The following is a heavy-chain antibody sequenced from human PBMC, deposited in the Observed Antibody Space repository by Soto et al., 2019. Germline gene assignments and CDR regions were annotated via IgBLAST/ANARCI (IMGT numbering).Heavy chain of an antibody. Sequence: QVQLVESGGGVVQPGRSLRLSCAASGFTFSSYGLHWVRQAPGKGLQWVAVIWYDGSNKYYADSVKGRFTISRDNSKNTLYLQMNSLRVEDTAAYYCASDLSWGGDHWGQGTLVTVSS. CDR2: IWYDGSNK. CDR3: ASDLSWGGDH. V-gene: IGHV3-33*01. CDR1: GFTFSSYG. J-gene: IGHJ4*02. D-gene: IGHD2-15*01.